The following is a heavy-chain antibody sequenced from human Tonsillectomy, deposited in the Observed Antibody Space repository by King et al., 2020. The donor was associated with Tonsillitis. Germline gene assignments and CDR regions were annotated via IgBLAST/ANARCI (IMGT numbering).Heavy chain of an antibody. CDR1: GFTFRNYW. V-gene: IGHV3-7*03. J-gene: IGHJ3*02. Sequence: VQLVESGGGSVLPGGSLRLCCVASGFTFRNYWMSWVRQGPGKGLEWVANIKQYGSEEYYVDSVKGRFTISRDNAKNSLYLQMNNLRAEDTAVYSEDAFDIWGQGTMVTVSS. CDR3: DAFDI. CDR2: IKQYGSEE.